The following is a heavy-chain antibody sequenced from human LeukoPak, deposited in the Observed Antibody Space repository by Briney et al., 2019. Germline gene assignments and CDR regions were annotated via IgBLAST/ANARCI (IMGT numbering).Heavy chain of an antibody. CDR2: IRGDGITT. J-gene: IGHJ6*03. D-gene: IGHD5-12*01. CDR1: GFTFRSHG. V-gene: IGHV3-23*01. CDR3: ARSGSNYYYYYMDV. Sequence: GGTLRLSCVASGFTFRSHGMNWVRQAPGKGLEWVSGIRGDGITTYYADSVKGRFTISRDNSKNTLYLQMNSLRAEDTAVYYCARSGSNYYYYYMDVWGKGTTVTVSS.